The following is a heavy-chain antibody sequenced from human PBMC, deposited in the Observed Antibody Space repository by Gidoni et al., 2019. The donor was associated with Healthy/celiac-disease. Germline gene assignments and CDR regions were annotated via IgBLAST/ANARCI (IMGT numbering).Heavy chain of an antibody. CDR1: GGSISSYY. V-gene: IGHV4-59*01. Sequence: QVQLQESGPGLVKPSETLSLTCTVSGGSISSYYWSWIRQPPGKGLEWIGYIYYSGSPNYNPSLKSRVTISVDTSKNQFSLKLSSVTAADTAVYYCARQRCTNGVCYEGAKNYMDVWGKGTTVTVSS. CDR2: IYYSGSP. D-gene: IGHD2-8*01. CDR3: ARQRCTNGVCYEGAKNYMDV. J-gene: IGHJ6*03.